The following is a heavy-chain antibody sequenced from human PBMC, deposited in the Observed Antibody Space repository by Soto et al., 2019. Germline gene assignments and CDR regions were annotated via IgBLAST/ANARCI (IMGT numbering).Heavy chain of an antibody. CDR1: GYIFSNYG. V-gene: IGHV1-18*01. D-gene: IGHD6-13*01. J-gene: IGHJ1*01. Sequence: WASVKVSCKASGYIFSNYGISWVRQAPGQGREWMGWISTYNANTYYAQKFQGRVTMTTDTSTSTAYMELRSLRSDDTAVFYCARERDGSSWSSAESLQYWGQGTLVTVSS. CDR3: ARERDGSSWSSAESLQY. CDR2: ISTYNANT.